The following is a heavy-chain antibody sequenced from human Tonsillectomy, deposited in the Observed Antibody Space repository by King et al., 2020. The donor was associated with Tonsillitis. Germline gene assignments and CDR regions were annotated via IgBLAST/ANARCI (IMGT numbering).Heavy chain of an antibody. J-gene: IGHJ6*02. D-gene: IGHD3-22*01. V-gene: IGHV4-59*01. CDR1: GGSISSYY. CDR3: ARDGGGYSPDYYYYGMDV. CDR2: IYYSGST. Sequence: VQLQESGPGLVKPSETLSLTCTVSGGSISSYYWSWIRQPPGKGLEWIGYIYYSGSTNYNPSLKSRVTISVDTSKNQFSLKLSSVTAADTAVYYCARDGGGYSPDYYYYGMDVWGQGTTVTVSS.